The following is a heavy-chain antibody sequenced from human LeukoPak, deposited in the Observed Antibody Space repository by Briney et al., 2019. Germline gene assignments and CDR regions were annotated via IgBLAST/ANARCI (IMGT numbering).Heavy chain of an antibody. CDR2: ISYDGSNK. V-gene: IGHV3-30*18. J-gene: IGHJ4*02. CDR1: GFTFSSYG. Sequence: GRSLRLSCAASGFTFSSYGMHWVRQAAGKGLEWVAVISYDGSNKYYADSVKGRFTISRDNSKNTLYLQMNSLRAEDTAVYYCANSDYWGQGTLVTVSS. CDR3: ANSDY.